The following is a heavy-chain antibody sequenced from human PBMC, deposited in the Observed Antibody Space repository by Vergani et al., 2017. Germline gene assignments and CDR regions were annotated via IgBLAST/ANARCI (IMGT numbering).Heavy chain of an antibody. V-gene: IGHV3-33*06. CDR3: AKDYGDYDRYFDL. CDR2: IWYDGSNK. J-gene: IGHJ2*01. D-gene: IGHD4-17*01. Sequence: QVQLVESGGGVVQPGRSLRLSCAASGFTFSSYGMHWVRQAPGKGLEWVAVIWYDGSNKYYADSVKGRFTISRDNSKNTLYLQMNSLRAEDTAVYYCAKDYGDYDRYFDLWGRGTLVTVSS. CDR1: GFTFSSYG.